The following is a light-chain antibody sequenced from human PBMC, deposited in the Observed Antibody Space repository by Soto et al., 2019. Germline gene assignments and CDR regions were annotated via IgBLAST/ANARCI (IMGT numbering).Light chain of an antibody. J-gene: IGKJ1*01. CDR3: QPSRT. Sequence: DIQMIQSPSTLSASIGDRVTITCRASQSISSWLAWYQQKPGKAPRLLIYKASSLQSGVPSRFSGSASGTEFTLTVSSLQPDDFATYYYQPSRTFGQGTKVEIK. CDR1: QSISSW. CDR2: KAS. V-gene: IGKV1-5*03.